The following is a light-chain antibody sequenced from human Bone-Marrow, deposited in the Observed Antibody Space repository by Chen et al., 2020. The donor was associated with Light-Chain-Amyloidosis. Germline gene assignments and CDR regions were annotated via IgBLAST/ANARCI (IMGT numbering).Light chain of an antibody. CDR3: QKYDDLPPYT. CDR1: QDISNY. Sequence: DIQMTQSPSSLSASVGDRVTITCQASQDISNYLNWYQQKPGKAPKLLIHYVSNLETGVPSRFSGGGSGTDVTLPLSSLQPEDFATYYCQKYDDLPPYTFGPGTKLEMK. V-gene: IGKV1-33*01. CDR2: YVS. J-gene: IGKJ2*01.